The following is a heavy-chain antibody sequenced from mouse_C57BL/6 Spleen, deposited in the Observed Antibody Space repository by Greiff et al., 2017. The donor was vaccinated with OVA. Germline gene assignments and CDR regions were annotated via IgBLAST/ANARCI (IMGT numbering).Heavy chain of an antibody. D-gene: IGHD2-5*01. CDR2: IHPTSGST. CDR3: AREGYSNYEAGFAY. CDR1: GYTFTSYW. V-gene: IGHV1-64*01. J-gene: IGHJ3*01. Sequence: QVQLQQPGAELVKPGASVKLSCKASGYTFTSYWMHWVKQRPGQGLEWIGMIHPTSGSTNYNEKFKSKATLTVDKSSSTAYMQLSSLTSEDSAVYCCAREGYSNYEAGFAYWGQGTLVTVSA.